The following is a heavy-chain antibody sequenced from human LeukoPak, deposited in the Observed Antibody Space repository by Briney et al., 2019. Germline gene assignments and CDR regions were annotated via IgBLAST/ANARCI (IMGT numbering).Heavy chain of an antibody. Sequence: SETLSLTCTVSGGSISSYYWSWIRQPPGKGLEWIGYIYYSGSTNYNPSLKSRVTISVDTSKNQFSLKLSSVTAADTAVYYCAREVAAVGTFDYWGQGTLVTVSS. J-gene: IGHJ4*02. D-gene: IGHD6-13*01. V-gene: IGHV4-59*12. CDR1: GGSISSYY. CDR2: IYYSGST. CDR3: AREVAAVGTFDY.